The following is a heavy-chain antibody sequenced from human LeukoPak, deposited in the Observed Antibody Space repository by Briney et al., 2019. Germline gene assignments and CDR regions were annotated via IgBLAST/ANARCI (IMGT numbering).Heavy chain of an antibody. J-gene: IGHJ3*02. D-gene: IGHD3-10*01. CDR2: TGQDGSEN. Sequence: GGSLRLSCAASGFTFSDYWMGWVRRAPGKGLEWVANTGQDGSENYYVDSVKGRFTISRDNAKNSVYLQMNYLRAEDTAVYYCAREGDAFDIWGQGTMVTVSS. V-gene: IGHV3-7*01. CDR3: AREGDAFDI. CDR1: GFTFSDYW.